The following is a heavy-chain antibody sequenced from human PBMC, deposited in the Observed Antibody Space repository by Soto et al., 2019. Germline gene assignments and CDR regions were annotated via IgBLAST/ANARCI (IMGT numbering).Heavy chain of an antibody. CDR1: GFIFSSYW. CDR2: ISGSGGST. D-gene: IGHD3-9*01. V-gene: IGHV3-23*01. Sequence: GGSLRLSCAASGFIFSSYWMHWVRQAPGKGLVWVSAISGSGGSTYYADSVKGRFTISRDNSKNTLYLQMNSLRAEDTAVYYCAKNKPRSHPGPLVIISATSRYYYYGMDVWGQGTTVTVSS. CDR3: AKNKPRSHPGPLVIISATSRYYYYGMDV. J-gene: IGHJ6*02.